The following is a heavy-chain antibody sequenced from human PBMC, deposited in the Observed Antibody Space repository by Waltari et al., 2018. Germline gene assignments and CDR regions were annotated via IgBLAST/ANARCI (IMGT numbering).Heavy chain of an antibody. CDR3: ARGVTAGGLYYYYMDV. CDR2: IYTSGST. V-gene: IGHV4-61*02. D-gene: IGHD3-16*01. Sequence: QVQLQESGPGLVKPSQTLSLTCTVSGGSISSGSYYWSWIRQPAGKGLEWIGRIYTSGSTNYNPSLKSRVTISVDTSKNQFSLKLSSVTAADTAVYYCARGVTAGGLYYYYMDVWGKGTTVTVSS. CDR1: GGSISSGSYY. J-gene: IGHJ6*03.